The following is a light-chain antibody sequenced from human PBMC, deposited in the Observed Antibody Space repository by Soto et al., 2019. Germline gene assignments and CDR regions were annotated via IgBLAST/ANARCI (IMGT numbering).Light chain of an antibody. Sequence: SNELTQLPSVSVSPGQTASITCSGDKLGDKYACWYQQKPGQSPVLVIYQDSKRPSGIPERFSGSNSGNTATLTISGTQAMDEADYYCQAWDSSTVVFGGGTKLTVL. J-gene: IGLJ2*01. CDR3: QAWDSSTVV. CDR2: QDS. V-gene: IGLV3-1*01. CDR1: KLGDKY.